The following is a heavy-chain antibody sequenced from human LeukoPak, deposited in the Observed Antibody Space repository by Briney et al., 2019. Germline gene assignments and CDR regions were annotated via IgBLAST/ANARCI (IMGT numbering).Heavy chain of an antibody. Sequence: GESLKISCKGPGHSFTSYWIAWVRQMPGKGLEWMGIIYPDDSDTRYSPSFEGQVTISADKSISTAYLQWSTLKASDTAIYYCARGGYGLYNWYGSWGQGTLVTVSS. CDR1: GHSFTSYW. CDR3: ARGGYGLYNWYGS. J-gene: IGHJ5*01. D-gene: IGHD5-18*01. CDR2: IYPDDSDT. V-gene: IGHV5-51*01.